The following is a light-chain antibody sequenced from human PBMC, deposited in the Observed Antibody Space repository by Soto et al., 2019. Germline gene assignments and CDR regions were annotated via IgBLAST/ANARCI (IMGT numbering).Light chain of an antibody. J-gene: IGLJ1*01. CDR1: SSDVGGYNY. Sequence: QSALTQPASVSGSPGQSVTISCTGTSSDVGGYNYVSWYQYHPGKAPKLMIYEVSNRPSGVSNRFSGSKSGNTASLTISGLQTEDVADYYCSSYSTITSLDVFGTGTKLTVL. CDR3: SSYSTITSLDV. CDR2: EVS. V-gene: IGLV2-14*01.